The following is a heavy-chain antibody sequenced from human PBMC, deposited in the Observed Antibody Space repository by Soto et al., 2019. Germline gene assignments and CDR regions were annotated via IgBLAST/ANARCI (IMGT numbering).Heavy chain of an antibody. V-gene: IGHV1-2*04. Sequence: QVQLVQSGAEVKKPGASVKVSCKASGYTFTGYYMHWVRQAPGQGLEWMGWINPNSGGTNYAQKFQGWVTMTRDTSISTDYMELSRLRSDDTAVYYCARDSPLGYCSGGSCYSLAFDYWGQGTLVTVSS. CDR2: INPNSGGT. CDR3: ARDSPLGYCSGGSCYSLAFDY. D-gene: IGHD2-15*01. J-gene: IGHJ4*02. CDR1: GYTFTGYY.